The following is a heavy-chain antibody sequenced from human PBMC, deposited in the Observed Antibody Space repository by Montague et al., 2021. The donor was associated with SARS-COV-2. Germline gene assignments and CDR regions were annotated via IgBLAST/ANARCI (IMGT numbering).Heavy chain of an antibody. Sequence: SETLSLTCTVSGGSISNYYWSWIRQSPGKGLEWIGYIYYRGTTNYNPSLKSRVTLSVDPAKNQFSLKLSSVTAADTAVYYCAREDRWNWFDPWGQGVLVTVSS. CDR1: GGSISNYY. J-gene: IGHJ5*02. CDR3: AREDRWNWFDP. V-gene: IGHV4-59*01. CDR2: IYYRGTT. D-gene: IGHD5-24*01.